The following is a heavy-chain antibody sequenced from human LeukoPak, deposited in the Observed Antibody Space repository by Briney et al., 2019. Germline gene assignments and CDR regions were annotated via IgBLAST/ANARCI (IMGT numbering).Heavy chain of an antibody. V-gene: IGHV1-69*05. D-gene: IGHD6-13*01. CDR2: IIPIFGTA. CDR1: GGTFSSYA. CDR3: ARGREAAALYYFDY. J-gene: IGHJ4*02. Sequence: ASVKVSCKASGGTFSSYAISWVRQASGQGLEWMGGIIPIFGTANYAQKFQGRVTITTDESTSTAYMELSSLRSEDTAVYYCARGREAAALYYFDYWGQGTLVTVSS.